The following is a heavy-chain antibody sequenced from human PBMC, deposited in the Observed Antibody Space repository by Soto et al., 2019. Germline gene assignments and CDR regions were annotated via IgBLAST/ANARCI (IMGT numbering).Heavy chain of an antibody. Sequence: GGSLRLSCAASGFTFSSYAMSWVRQAPGKGLEWVSAISGSGGSTYYADSVKGRFTISRDNSKNTLYLQMNSLRAEDTAVYYCAKDNDRGVINYFDYWGQGTLVTVPQ. CDR1: GFTFSSYA. CDR2: ISGSGGST. V-gene: IGHV3-23*01. CDR3: AKDNDRGVINYFDY. D-gene: IGHD3-10*02. J-gene: IGHJ4*02.